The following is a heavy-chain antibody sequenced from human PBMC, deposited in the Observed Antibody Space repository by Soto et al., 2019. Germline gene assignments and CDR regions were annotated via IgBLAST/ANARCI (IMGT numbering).Heavy chain of an antibody. CDR3: ARPTSGYHSVPFDY. Sequence: SETLSLTCTVSGGSISSISSYWGWIRQPPGKGLEWIGNVYYSGSTYSNPSLKSRLTISADTSKNQFSLKLSSVTAADTAVYYCARPTSGYHSVPFDYWGQGTLVTVSS. CDR2: VYYSGST. J-gene: IGHJ4*02. CDR1: GGSISSISSY. D-gene: IGHD5-12*01. V-gene: IGHV4-39*01.